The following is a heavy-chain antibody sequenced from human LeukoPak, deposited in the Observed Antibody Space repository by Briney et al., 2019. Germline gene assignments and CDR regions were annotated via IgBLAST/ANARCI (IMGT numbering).Heavy chain of an antibody. CDR3: AKTLDSSGYYYYEKVQYFDY. J-gene: IGHJ4*02. Sequence: PGGSLRLSCAASGFTFSSYWMSWVRQAPGKGLEWVSSISSSSSYIYYADSVKGRFTISRDNSKNTLYLQMNSLRAEDTAVYYCAKTLDSSGYYYYEKVQYFDYWGQGTLVTVSS. CDR2: ISSSSSYI. CDR1: GFTFSSYW. V-gene: IGHV3-21*04. D-gene: IGHD3-22*01.